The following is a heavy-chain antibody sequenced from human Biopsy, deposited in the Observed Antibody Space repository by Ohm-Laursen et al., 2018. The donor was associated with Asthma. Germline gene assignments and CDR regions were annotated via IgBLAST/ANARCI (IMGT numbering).Heavy chain of an antibody. J-gene: IGHJ4*02. CDR3: ARGWNCGGDCYSLDS. Sequence: GTLSLTCIVSGDAMSTSGSYWGWIRQPPGKGLEWMGSISYTGSAYHNPSLKSRVTISVDTSKNHFSLRLRSVTAADTAVYYCARGWNCGGDCYSLDSWGQGTLVTVSS. V-gene: IGHV4-39*02. CDR2: ISYTGSA. D-gene: IGHD2-21*02. CDR1: GDAMSTSGSY.